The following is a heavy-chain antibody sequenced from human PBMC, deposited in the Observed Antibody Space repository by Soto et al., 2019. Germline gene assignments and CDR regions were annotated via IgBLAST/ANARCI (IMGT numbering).Heavy chain of an antibody. CDR3: AKDVESGWYEAFDY. CDR2: IRSFDYRT. CDR1: GCAFSQYG. Sequence: GGSLRLSCTASGCAFSQYGMSWVRQAPGKGLEWVSSIRSFDYRTNYADSVKGRFTISRDNSKSTLSLQMNSLRAEDTAVYYCAKDVESGWYEAFDYWGPGTLVTVSS. J-gene: IGHJ4*02. D-gene: IGHD6-19*01. V-gene: IGHV3-23*01.